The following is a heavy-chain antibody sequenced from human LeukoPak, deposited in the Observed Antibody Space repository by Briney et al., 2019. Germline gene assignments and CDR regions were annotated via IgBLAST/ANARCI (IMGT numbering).Heavy chain of an antibody. D-gene: IGHD3-16*02. Sequence: GGSLRLSCAASGLTFSNAWMSWVRQAPGQGLEWVARIKSKTDGETTEYAAPVKGRFTISRDDSKNTLYLQMNSLKTEDTAVYYGTTDYYDYVWRSYRPDYRGQGTLVTVSS. CDR1: GLTFSNAW. CDR2: IKSKTDGETT. CDR3: TTDYYDYVWRSYRPDY. J-gene: IGHJ4*02. V-gene: IGHV3-15*01.